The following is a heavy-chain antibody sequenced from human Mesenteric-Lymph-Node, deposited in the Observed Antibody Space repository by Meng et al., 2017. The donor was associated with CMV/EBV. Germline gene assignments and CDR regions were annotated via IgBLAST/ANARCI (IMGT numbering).Heavy chain of an antibody. Sequence: LSLTCAASGFTFSTYEMTWVRQAPGKGLEFISFISGGGNAAYYATSVKGRFTTSRDNAKDLLFLQMDSLRVDDTALYYCVREDTLLPQYFDLWGQGTLVTVSS. CDR1: GFTFSTYE. V-gene: IGHV3-48*03. CDR2: ISGGGNAA. CDR3: VREDTLLPQYFDL. J-gene: IGHJ4*02.